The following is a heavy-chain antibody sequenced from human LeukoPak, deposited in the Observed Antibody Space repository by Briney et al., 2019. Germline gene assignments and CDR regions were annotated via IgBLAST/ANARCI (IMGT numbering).Heavy chain of an antibody. CDR3: AKGDYYDSSGYYYGVHAFDI. Sequence: ASVKVSCKVSGYTLTELSMHGVRQAPGKGLEWMGGFDPEDGETIYAQKFQGRVTMTEDTSTDTAYMELSSLRSEDTAVYYCAKGDYYDSSGYYYGVHAFDIWGQGTMVTVSS. J-gene: IGHJ3*02. CDR1: GYTLTELS. CDR2: FDPEDGET. D-gene: IGHD3-22*01. V-gene: IGHV1-24*01.